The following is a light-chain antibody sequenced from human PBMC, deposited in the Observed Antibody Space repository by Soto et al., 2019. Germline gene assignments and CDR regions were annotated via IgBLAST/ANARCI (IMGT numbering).Light chain of an antibody. Sequence: QSLLTQPASVSGSPGQSITISCTGTSSDVGGYNYVSWYQQHPGKAPKLMIYEVSYRPSGVSNRFSASKSGNTASLTISGLQAEDEADYYCSSYTTSSTYVFGTGTKLTVL. V-gene: IGLV2-14*01. CDR1: SSDVGGYNY. CDR2: EVS. CDR3: SSYTTSSTYV. J-gene: IGLJ1*01.